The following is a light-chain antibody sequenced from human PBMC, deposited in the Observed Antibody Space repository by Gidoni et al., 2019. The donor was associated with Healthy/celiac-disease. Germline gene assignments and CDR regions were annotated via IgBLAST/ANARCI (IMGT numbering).Light chain of an antibody. CDR1: QSISSW. CDR3: QQDNSGYT. J-gene: IGKJ2*01. Sequence: DIQITQSPSTLSASVGDRVTITCRASQSISSWLAWYQQKPGKAPKLLIYKSSSLESGVPSRFSGSGSGTEFTLTISSLQPDDFATYYCQQDNSGYTFGQGTKLEIK. V-gene: IGKV1-5*03. CDR2: KSS.